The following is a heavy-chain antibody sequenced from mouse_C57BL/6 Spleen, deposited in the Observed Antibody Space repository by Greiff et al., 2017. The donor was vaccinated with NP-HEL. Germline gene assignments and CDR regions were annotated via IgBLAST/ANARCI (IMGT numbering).Heavy chain of an antibody. Sequence: LMESGPELVKPGASVKISWKASGYTFTDYYINWVKQRPGQGLEWIGWIYPGSGNTKYNEKFKGKATLTVETSSSTAYMQLSSLTSEDSAVYFCARSHYYGYDEGYFDVWGTGTTVTVSS. CDR3: ARSHYYGYDEGYFDV. CDR2: IYPGSGNT. CDR1: GYTFTDYY. J-gene: IGHJ1*03. D-gene: IGHD2-2*01. V-gene: IGHV1-84*01.